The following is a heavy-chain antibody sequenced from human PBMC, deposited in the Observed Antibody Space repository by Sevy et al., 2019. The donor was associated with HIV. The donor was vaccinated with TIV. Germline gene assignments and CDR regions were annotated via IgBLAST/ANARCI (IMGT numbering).Heavy chain of an antibody. D-gene: IGHD3-3*01. CDR3: AKERDITIFGGGTPQNYYYYYMDV. V-gene: IGHV3-30*18. CDR1: GFTFSSYG. CDR2: ISYDGSNK. J-gene: IGHJ6*03. Sequence: GGSLRLSCAASGFTFSSYGMHWVRQAPGKGLEWVAVISYDGSNKYYADSVKGRFTISRDNSNNTLYLQMNSHRAEDRAVYYYAKERDITIFGGGTPQNYYYYYMDVLGQGTTVTVSS.